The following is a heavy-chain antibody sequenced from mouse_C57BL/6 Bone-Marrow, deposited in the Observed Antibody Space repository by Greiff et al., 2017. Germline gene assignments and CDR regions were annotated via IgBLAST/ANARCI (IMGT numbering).Heavy chain of an antibody. CDR3: ATYHYGSSYWYFDV. CDR2: IHPNSGST. D-gene: IGHD1-1*01. V-gene: IGHV1-64*01. J-gene: IGHJ1*03. CDR1: GYTFTSYW. Sequence: QVQLQQPGAELVKPGASVTLSCKASGYTFTSYWMHWVKQRPGQGLEWIGMIHPNSGSTNYNEKFKSKATLTVDKSSSTAYMQLSSLTSEDSAVYYFATYHYGSSYWYFDVWGTGTTVTVSS.